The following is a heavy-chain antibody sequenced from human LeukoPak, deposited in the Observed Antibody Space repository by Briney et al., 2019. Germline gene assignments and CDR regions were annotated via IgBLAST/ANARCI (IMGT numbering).Heavy chain of an antibody. J-gene: IGHJ4*02. CDR3: ARDGLNTAMVLY. D-gene: IGHD5-18*01. CDR2: ISSSSSYI. CDR1: GLTFSSYS. V-gene: IGHV3-21*01. Sequence: GGSLRLSCAASGLTFSSYSMNWVRQAPGKGLEWVSSISSSSSYIYYADSVKGRFTISRDNAKNSLYLQMNSLRAEDTAVYYCARDGLNTAMVLYWGQGTLVTVSS.